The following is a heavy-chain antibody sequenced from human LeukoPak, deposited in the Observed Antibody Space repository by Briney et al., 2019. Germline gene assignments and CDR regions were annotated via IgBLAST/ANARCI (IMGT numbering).Heavy chain of an antibody. CDR3: ARDLVVSAVFSYYYGMDV. V-gene: IGHV1-18*01. J-gene: IGHJ6*02. CDR1: GYTFTSYG. Sequence: ASVKVSCKASGYTFTSYGISWVRQAPGQGLEWMGWISAYNGNTNYAQKLQGRVTMTTDTSTSTAYMELRSLRSDDTAVYYCARDLVVSAVFSYYYGMDVWGQGTTVTVSS. D-gene: IGHD2-2*01. CDR2: ISAYNGNT.